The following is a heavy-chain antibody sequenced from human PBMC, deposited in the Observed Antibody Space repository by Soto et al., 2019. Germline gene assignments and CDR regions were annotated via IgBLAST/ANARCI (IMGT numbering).Heavy chain of an antibody. CDR2: IGGTGQYT. CDR1: GFTFQNFV. V-gene: IGHV3-23*01. J-gene: IGHJ6*02. Sequence: GGSLRLSCTASGFTFQNFVIDWVRQAPGKGLEWVSIIGGTGQYTYYADSVRGRFTFSRDNSENTVYLEMNSLRAEDTAIYFCAKGGTSHIYGIDVWGPGTTVTVSS. D-gene: IGHD2-2*01. CDR3: AKGGTSHIYGIDV.